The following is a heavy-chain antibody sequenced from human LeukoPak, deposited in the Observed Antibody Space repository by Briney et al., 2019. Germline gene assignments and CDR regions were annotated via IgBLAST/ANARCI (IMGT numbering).Heavy chain of an antibody. CDR3: ARLISGNYYYYYMDV. Sequence: SETLSLTCTVSGGSISSYYWSWIRQPPGKGLEWIGYIYTSGSTNYNPSLKSRVTISVDTSKSQFSLKLSSVTAADTAVYYCARLISGNYYYYYMDVWGKGTTVTVSS. J-gene: IGHJ6*03. V-gene: IGHV4-4*09. D-gene: IGHD1-26*01. CDR2: IYTSGST. CDR1: GGSISSYY.